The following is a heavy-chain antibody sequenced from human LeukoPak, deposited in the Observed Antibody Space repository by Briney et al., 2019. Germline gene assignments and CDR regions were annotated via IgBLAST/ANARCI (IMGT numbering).Heavy chain of an antibody. CDR1: GYTFTSYY. CDR3: ARGALLWFGEPLGLDV. CDR2: INPSGGST. J-gene: IGHJ6*04. D-gene: IGHD3-10*01. V-gene: IGHV1-46*01. Sequence: ASVKVSCKASGYTFTSYYMHWVRQAPGQGLEWMGIINPSGGSTSYAQKFQGRGTMTRDTSTSTVYMELSSLRSEDTAVYYCARGALLWFGEPLGLDVWGKGTRSPSPQ.